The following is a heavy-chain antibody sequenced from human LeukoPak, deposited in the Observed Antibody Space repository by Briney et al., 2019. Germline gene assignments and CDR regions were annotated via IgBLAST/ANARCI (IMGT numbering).Heavy chain of an antibody. CDR2: ISSSSSYI. CDR3: ARDEAAAGTASH. J-gene: IGHJ4*02. Sequence: GGSLRLSCAASGFTYRSYSMNWVRQAPGKGLEWVSSISSSSSYIYYADSVKGRFTISRDNAKNSLYLQMNSLRAEDTAVYYCARDEAAAGTASHWGQGTLVTVSS. CDR1: GFTYRSYS. D-gene: IGHD6-13*01. V-gene: IGHV3-21*01.